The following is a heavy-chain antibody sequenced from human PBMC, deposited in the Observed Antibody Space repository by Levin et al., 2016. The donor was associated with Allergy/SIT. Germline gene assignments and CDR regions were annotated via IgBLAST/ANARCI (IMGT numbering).Heavy chain of an antibody. V-gene: IGHV5-51*01. CDR3: ARHFRHQSDRRLDY. J-gene: IGHJ4*02. Sequence: GESLKISCLGSGYSFTSNWIGWVRQMPGKGLEWMGIIYPGDSTTRYSPSFQGQVTISADRSISTAYLQWSSLKASDTAMYYCARHFRHQSDRRLDYWGKGTLVTVSS. CDR1: GYSFTSNW. CDR2: IYPGDSTT. D-gene: IGHD3-22*01.